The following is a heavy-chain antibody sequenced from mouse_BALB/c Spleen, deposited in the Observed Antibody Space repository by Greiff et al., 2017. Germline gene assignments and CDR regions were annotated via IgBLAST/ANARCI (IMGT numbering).Heavy chain of an antibody. CDR2: ISYSGST. Sequence: EVQRVESGPGLVKPSQSLSLTCTVTGYSITSDYAWNWIRQFPGNKLEWMGYISYSGSTSYNPSLKSRISITRDTSKNQFFLQLNSVTTEDTATYYCARHYVHYFDYWGQGTTLTVSS. J-gene: IGHJ2*01. D-gene: IGHD1-1*02. CDR1: GYSITSDYA. V-gene: IGHV3-2*02. CDR3: ARHYVHYFDY.